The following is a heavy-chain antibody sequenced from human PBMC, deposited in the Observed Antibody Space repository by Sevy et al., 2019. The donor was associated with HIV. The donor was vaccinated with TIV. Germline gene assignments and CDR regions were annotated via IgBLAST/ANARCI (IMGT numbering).Heavy chain of an antibody. CDR3: ARGGGRAIVATFSGGMDV. D-gene: IGHD5-12*01. Sequence: GGSLRLSCAASGFTFSSYDMHWVRQATGKGLEWVSAIGTAGDTYYPGSVKGRFTISSANAKNSLYLQMNSLRAGDTAEYYGARGGGRAIVATFSGGMDVWGQGTTVTVSS. CDR1: GFTFSSYD. CDR2: IGTAGDT. V-gene: IGHV3-13*01. J-gene: IGHJ6*02.